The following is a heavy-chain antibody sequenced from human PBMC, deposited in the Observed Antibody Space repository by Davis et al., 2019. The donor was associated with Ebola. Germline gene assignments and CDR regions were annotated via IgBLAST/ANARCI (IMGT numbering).Heavy chain of an antibody. CDR1: GYTFTRYG. Sequence: SVKVSCKASGYTFTRYGITWVRQAPGQGLEWMGWINPHNGNTNYAQNVQGRVIMTTDTATTTAYMEVGGLRSDDTAVYYCARAQFPTTIDHWGQGTLVTVSS. CDR3: ARAQFPTTIDH. CDR2: INPHNGNT. J-gene: IGHJ4*02. D-gene: IGHD1-1*01. V-gene: IGHV1-18*04.